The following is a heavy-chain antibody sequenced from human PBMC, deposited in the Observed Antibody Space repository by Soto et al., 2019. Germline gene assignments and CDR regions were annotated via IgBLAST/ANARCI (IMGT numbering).Heavy chain of an antibody. J-gene: IGHJ6*02. CDR3: ARDQVAAAADYYYGMDV. D-gene: IGHD6-13*01. Sequence: SETLSLTCAVSGYSISSGYYWGWIRQPPGKGLEWIGSIYHSGSTYYNPSLKSRVTISVDTSKNQFSLKLSSVTAADTAVYYCARDQVAAAADYYYGMDVWGQGTTVTVSS. CDR1: GYSISSGYY. CDR2: IYHSGST. V-gene: IGHV4-38-2*02.